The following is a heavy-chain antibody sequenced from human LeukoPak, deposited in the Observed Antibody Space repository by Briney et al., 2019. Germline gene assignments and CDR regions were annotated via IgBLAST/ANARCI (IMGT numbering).Heavy chain of an antibody. CDR3: AAQPIVGATRSDY. V-gene: IGHV1-8*01. J-gene: IGHJ4*02. D-gene: IGHD1-26*01. CDR2: MNPNSGNT. Sequence: ASVKVSCKASGYTFTSYDINWVRQATGQGLERMGWMNPNSGNTGYAHKFQGRVTMTRNTSISTAYMELSSLRSEDTAAYCCAAQPIVGATRSDYWGQGTLVTVSS. CDR1: GYTFTSYD.